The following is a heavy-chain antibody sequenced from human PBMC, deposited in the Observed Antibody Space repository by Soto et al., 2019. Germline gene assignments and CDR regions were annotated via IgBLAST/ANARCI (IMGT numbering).Heavy chain of an antibody. D-gene: IGHD7-27*01. CDR2: IIPIFVTS. CDR1: GGSFSSSG. CDR3: ALSLDYQDYTGDSTCGVYFDY. J-gene: IGHJ4*02. Sequence: ASVKVSCKTSGGSFSSSGISWVRQAPGQGLEWVGGIIPIFVTSHYAQKFQGRVTITADESTNTAYMELSSLTSEDTAVYYCALSLDYQDYTGDSTCGVYFDYLGLGTLVTVTS. V-gene: IGHV1-69*13.